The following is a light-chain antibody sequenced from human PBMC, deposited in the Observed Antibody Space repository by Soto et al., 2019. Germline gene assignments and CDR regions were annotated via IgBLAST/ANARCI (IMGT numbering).Light chain of an antibody. CDR3: CSYTTSSSLYV. V-gene: IGLV2-11*01. CDR2: DVT. CDR1: SSDVGIYNY. Sequence: QSALTQPRSVSGSPGQSVTISCTGTSSDVGIYNYVSWYQQHPGKAPKLMIYDVTKRPSGVPDRFSGSKSGNTASLTISGLQAEDEADYYCCSYTTSSSLYVFGTGTKLTVL. J-gene: IGLJ1*01.